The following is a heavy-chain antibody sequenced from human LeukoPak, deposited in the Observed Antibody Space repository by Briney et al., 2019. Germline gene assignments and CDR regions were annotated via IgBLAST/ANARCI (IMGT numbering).Heavy chain of an antibody. J-gene: IGHJ5*02. V-gene: IGHV4-4*02. CDR2: IYHSGSP. D-gene: IGHD6-13*01. CDR3: ARSAYSSSGWFDP. Sequence: SETLSLTCAVSGGSISSNNWWGWVRQPPGKGLEWIGEIYHSGSPNYNPSLKSRVTISVDKSRNHFSLNLSSVTAADTAVYYCARSAYSSSGWFDPWGQGTLVTVSS. CDR1: GGSISSNNW.